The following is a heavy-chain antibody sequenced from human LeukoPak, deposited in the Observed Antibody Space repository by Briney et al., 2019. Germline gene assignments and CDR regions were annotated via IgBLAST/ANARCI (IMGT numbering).Heavy chain of an antibody. Sequence: PGGSLRLSCAASGFTLSTFWMSWVRQAPGKGLEWVANIKEDGSEKYYVDSMEGRFTVSRDNAKNSLYLQMDSLRAEDTAVYYCARGGTFVSDYWGQGTLVTVSS. D-gene: IGHD1-1*01. CDR1: GFTLSTFW. J-gene: IGHJ4*02. V-gene: IGHV3-7*01. CDR3: ARGGTFVSDY. CDR2: IKEDGSEK.